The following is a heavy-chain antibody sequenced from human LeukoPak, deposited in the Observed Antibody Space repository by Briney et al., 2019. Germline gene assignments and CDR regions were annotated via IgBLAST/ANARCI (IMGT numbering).Heavy chain of an antibody. CDR2: ISSSSSYI. D-gene: IGHD5-12*01. CDR1: GFTFSSYS. Sequence: GGSLRLPCAASGFTFSSYSMNWVRQAPGKGLEWVSSISSSSSYIYYADSVKGRFTISGDNAKNSLYLQMNSLRAEDTAVYYCARDVQVATIYPLDYWGQGTLVTVSS. CDR3: ARDVQVATIYPLDY. V-gene: IGHV3-21*01. J-gene: IGHJ4*02.